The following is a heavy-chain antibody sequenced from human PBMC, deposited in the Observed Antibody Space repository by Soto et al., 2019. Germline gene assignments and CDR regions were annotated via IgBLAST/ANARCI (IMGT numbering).Heavy chain of an antibody. CDR2: IYYSGST. Sequence: SETLSLTCTVSGGSISSYYWSWIRQPPGKGLEWIGYIYYSGSTNYNPSLKSRVTISVDTSKNQFSLKLSSVTAADTAVYYCARQKSDSDGYVNWFDPWGQGTLVTGSS. J-gene: IGHJ5*02. CDR3: ARQKSDSDGYVNWFDP. CDR1: GGSISSYY. V-gene: IGHV4-59*01. D-gene: IGHD5-18*01.